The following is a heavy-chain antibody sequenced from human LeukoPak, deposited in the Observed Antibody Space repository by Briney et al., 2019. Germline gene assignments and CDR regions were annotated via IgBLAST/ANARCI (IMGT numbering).Heavy chain of an antibody. CDR2: ISSSSSYI. J-gene: IGHJ4*02. D-gene: IGHD6-19*01. CDR1: GFTFSNYN. V-gene: IGHV3-21*01. CDR3: ARDSSGWE. Sequence: GGSLRLSCAASGFTFSNYNLNWVRQAPGKGLEWVSSISSSSSYIYYADSVKGRFTISRDNAKNSLYLQMNSLRAEDTAVYYCARDSSGWEWGQGTLVTVSS.